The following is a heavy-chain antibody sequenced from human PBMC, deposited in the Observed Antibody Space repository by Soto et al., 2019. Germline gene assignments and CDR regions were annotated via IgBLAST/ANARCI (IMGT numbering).Heavy chain of an antibody. Sequence: GGSLRLSCAASGFTFGSYAMTWVRQAPGKGLEWVSSITGSGGDTYYADSVKGRFTISRDNSKNTLYLQVNSLRGEDTAVYSCARGGMSSTGGVDSWGQGTLVTVSS. CDR2: ITGSGGDT. CDR1: GFTFGSYA. CDR3: ARGGMSSTGGVDS. J-gene: IGHJ4*02. D-gene: IGHD6-25*01. V-gene: IGHV3-23*01.